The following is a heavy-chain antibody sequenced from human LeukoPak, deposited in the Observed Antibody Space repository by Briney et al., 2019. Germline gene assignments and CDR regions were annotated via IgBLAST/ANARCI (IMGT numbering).Heavy chain of an antibody. CDR1: GGSISSSSYY. CDR3: ARGFDYYDSSGYFPFDY. J-gene: IGHJ4*02. V-gene: IGHV4-39*07. CDR2: IYYSGST. Sequence: SETLSLTCTVSGGSISSSSYYWGWIRQPPGKGLEWIGSIYYSGSTYYNPSLKSRVTISVDTSKNQFSLKLSSVTAADTAVYYCARGFDYYDSSGYFPFDYRGQGTLVTVSS. D-gene: IGHD3-22*01.